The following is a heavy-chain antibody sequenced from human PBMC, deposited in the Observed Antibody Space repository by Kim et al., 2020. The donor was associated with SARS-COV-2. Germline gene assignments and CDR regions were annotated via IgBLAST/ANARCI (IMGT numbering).Heavy chain of an antibody. Sequence: GGSLRLSCAASGFTFSSYGMHWVRQAPGKGLEWVAVIWYDGSNKYYADSVKGRFTISRDNSKNTLYLQMNSLRAEDTAVYYCARGTLQQLADIWGQGTMVTVSS. D-gene: IGHD6-13*01. V-gene: IGHV3-33*01. CDR1: GFTFSSYG. CDR2: IWYDGSNK. CDR3: ARGTLQQLADI. J-gene: IGHJ3*02.